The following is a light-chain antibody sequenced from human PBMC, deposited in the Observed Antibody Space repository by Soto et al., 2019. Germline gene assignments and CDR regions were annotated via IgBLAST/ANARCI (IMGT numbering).Light chain of an antibody. CDR1: QSISSY. Sequence: IHMTQSPSSLSASVGDRVTITCRASQSISSYLNWYQQKPGKAPKLLIYAASSLQSVVPSRFSGSGSGTDFTLTISSMQPEDFATYYCQQSYSTPWTFGQGTKVDI. J-gene: IGKJ1*01. CDR2: AAS. V-gene: IGKV1-39*01. CDR3: QQSYSTPWT.